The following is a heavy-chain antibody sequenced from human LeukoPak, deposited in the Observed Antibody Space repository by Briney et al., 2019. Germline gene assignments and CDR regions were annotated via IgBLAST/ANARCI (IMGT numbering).Heavy chain of an antibody. J-gene: IGHJ4*02. V-gene: IGHV3-23*01. CDR2: ISGSGGST. Sequence: GGSLRLSCAASGFTFSSYAMSWVRQAPGKGLEWVLAISGSGGSTYYADSVKGRFTISRDNSKNTLYLQMNSLRAEDTAVYYCAKDRNYGDYGEFDYWGQGTLVTVSS. CDR3: AKDRNYGDYGEFDY. D-gene: IGHD4-17*01. CDR1: GFTFSSYA.